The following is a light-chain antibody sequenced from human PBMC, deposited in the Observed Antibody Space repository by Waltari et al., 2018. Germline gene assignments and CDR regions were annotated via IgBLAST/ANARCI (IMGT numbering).Light chain of an antibody. J-gene: IGKJ1*01. V-gene: IGKV3-20*01. CDR3: QQHGTLPTT. CDR2: RAS. CDR1: QSVGSSS. Sequence: EIVLTQSPGTASLSPGERVTLPCRASQSVGSSSLAVYQQKPGQAPRLVLYRASRRATGIPDRFSGSGSGTDFSLTISRLEPEDFAVYYCQQHGTLPTTFGQGTKVEIK.